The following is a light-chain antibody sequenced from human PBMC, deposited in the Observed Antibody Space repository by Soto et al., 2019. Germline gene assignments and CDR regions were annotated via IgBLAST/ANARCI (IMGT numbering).Light chain of an antibody. V-gene: IGKV1-33*01. CDR1: QDITSY. J-gene: IGKJ3*01. CDR2: DVS. CDR3: QHCDYLPI. Sequence: DIPMTQSPSSLSASVGDRVTITCQASQDITSYLNWYQHKPGRAPKLLIYDVSILEEGVPPRFSGSGSGTDFTLTISSLQPEDVATYYCQHCDYLPIFGPGTTVDFK.